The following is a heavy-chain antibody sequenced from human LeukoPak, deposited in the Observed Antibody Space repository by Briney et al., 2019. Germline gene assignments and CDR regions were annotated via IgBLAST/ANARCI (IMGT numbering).Heavy chain of an antibody. D-gene: IGHD3-16*01. V-gene: IGHV3-23*01. CDR1: GFTFSNYA. J-gene: IGHJ4*02. CDR3: AKDGGGCHDY. CDR2: ISGSGGNT. Sequence: GGSLRLSCAASGFTFSNYAMNWVRQAPGQGLEWVSGISGSGGNTYYADSVNGRFTISRDNSKNTLYLQMNSLRAEDTAVYYCAKDGGGCHDYWGQGTLVTVSS.